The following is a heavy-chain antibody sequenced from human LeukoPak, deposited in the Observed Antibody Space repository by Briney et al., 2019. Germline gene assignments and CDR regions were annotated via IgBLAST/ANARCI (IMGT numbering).Heavy chain of an antibody. CDR3: ARRSRGATFFDY. CDR2: IYYSGST. V-gene: IGHV4-59*08. D-gene: IGHD1-26*01. J-gene: IGHJ4*02. Sequence: SETLSLTCTVSGGSMSSYYWSWIRQPPGKGLEWIGYIYYSGSTNYNPSLKSRVTISVDTSKNQFSLKLSSVTAADTAVYYCARRSRGATFFDYWGQGTLVTVSS. CDR1: GGSMSSYY.